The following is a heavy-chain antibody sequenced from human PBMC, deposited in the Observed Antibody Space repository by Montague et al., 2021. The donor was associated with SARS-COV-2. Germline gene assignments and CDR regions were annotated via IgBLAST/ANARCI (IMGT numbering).Heavy chain of an antibody. D-gene: IGHD6-19*01. CDR2: IYYSGTT. CDR1: GAFISSQY. V-gene: IGHV4-59*11. J-gene: IGHJ3*02. Sequence: SETLSLTCSVSGAFISSQYWSWIRQSPGKGLEWIGYIYYSGTTIYKPSFASGVTISVDTSSNVFSLKLRSVTAADTAIYYCARYEAVADAFDIWGQGTVVTVS. CDR3: ARYEAVADAFDI.